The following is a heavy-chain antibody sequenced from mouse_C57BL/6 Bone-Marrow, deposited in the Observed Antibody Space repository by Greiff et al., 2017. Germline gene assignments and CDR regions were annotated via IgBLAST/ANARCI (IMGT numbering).Heavy chain of an antibody. J-gene: IGHJ1*03. CDR1: GYTFTDYT. V-gene: IGHV1-18*01. D-gene: IGHD2-3*01. Sequence: VQLQQSGPELVKPGASVKIPCKASGYTFTDYTMDWVKQSHGKSLEWIGELNPNNGGTIYNQKFKGKATLTVDKSSSTAYMELRSLTSENTVVYYCARRGWLLRFCWYFDFWGTGTTVTVSS. CDR2: LNPNNGGT. CDR3: ARRGWLLRFCWYFDF.